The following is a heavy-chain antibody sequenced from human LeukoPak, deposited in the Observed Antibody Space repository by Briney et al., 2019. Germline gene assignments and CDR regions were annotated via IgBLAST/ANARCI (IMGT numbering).Heavy chain of an antibody. CDR3: AKRGIAAAGIEGNPHYFHY. CDR1: GFTFSSYA. J-gene: IGHJ4*02. CDR2: ISGSGGST. D-gene: IGHD6-13*01. Sequence: GSLRLSSAASGFTFSSYAMSWVRPAPGKGLEWVSAISGSGGSTYYSDSVKGRFTISRDNSKNTLYLQMNSLRAEGTGVYYCAKRGIAAAGIEGNPHYFHYWGQGTLVTVSS. V-gene: IGHV3-23*01.